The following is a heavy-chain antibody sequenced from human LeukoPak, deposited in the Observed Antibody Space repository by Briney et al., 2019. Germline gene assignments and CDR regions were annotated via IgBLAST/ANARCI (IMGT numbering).Heavy chain of an antibody. CDR3: ARGVPTADAFDF. CDR1: GDSIRSYH. Sequence: SETLSLTCTVSGDSIRSYHWNWIRQPPGKGLEWIAYIYYGGSTSYNPSLKSRVTISVDTSKNQFSLKLTSVTAADTALYYCARGVPTADAFDFWGQGTLVTVSS. J-gene: IGHJ4*02. D-gene: IGHD2-2*01. V-gene: IGHV4-59*01. CDR2: IYYGGST.